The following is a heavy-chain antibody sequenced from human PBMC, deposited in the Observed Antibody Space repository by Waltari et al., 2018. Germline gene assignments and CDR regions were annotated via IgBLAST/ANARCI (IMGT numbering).Heavy chain of an antibody. CDR2: ISSSGNTI. CDR3: ARDPLGYCSRGTCYTYYFEF. J-gene: IGHJ4*02. V-gene: IGHV3-48*03. CDR1: GFGIIKNE. Sequence: EVQVVESGGGLVQPGGSLRVSCTASGFGIIKNEINWVRHAPGKGLEWVSYISSSGNTIYYADSVRGRFTISRDNAKNSLSLQMNSLRPEDTAVYYCARDPLGYCSRGTCYTYYFEFWGQGNLVTVSS. D-gene: IGHD2-2*02.